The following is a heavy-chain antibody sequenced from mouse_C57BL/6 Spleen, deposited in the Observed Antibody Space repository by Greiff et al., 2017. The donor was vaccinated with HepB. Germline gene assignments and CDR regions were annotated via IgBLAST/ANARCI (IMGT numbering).Heavy chain of an antibody. Sequence: QVQLQQPGAELVKPGASVKMSCKASGYTFTSYWITWVKQRPGQGLEWIGDIYPGSGSTNYNEKFKSKATLTVDTSSSTAYMQPSSLTSEDSAVYYCARKGGQLRLGYYYAMDYWGQGTSVTVSS. CDR3: ARKGGQLRLGYYYAMDY. V-gene: IGHV1-55*01. D-gene: IGHD3-2*02. CDR1: GYTFTSYW. CDR2: IYPGSGST. J-gene: IGHJ4*01.